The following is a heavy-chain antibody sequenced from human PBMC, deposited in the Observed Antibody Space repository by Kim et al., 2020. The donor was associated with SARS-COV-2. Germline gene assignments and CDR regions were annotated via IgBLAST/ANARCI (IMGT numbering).Heavy chain of an antibody. CDR3: ATDSSDYGANYYYYYGMDV. D-gene: IGHD4-17*01. J-gene: IGHJ6*02. V-gene: IGHV1-24*01. CDR1: GYTLTELF. CDR2: FDPEDGET. Sequence: ASVKVSCKVSGYTLTELFMHWVRQAPGKGLEWMGGFDPEDGETIYAQKFQGRVTMTEDTPTDTAYMELSSLRSEDTAVYYCATDSSDYGANYYYYYGMDVWGQGTTVTVSS.